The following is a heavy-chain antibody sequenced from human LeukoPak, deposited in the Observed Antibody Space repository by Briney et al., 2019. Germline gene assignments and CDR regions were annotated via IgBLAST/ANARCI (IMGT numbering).Heavy chain of an antibody. CDR3: ARGGAIPAAFYYYYYMDV. J-gene: IGHJ6*03. CDR2: INPSGGST. CDR1: VYTFTSYY. V-gene: IGHV1-46*01. D-gene: IGHD2-2*01. Sequence: GASVKVSCKAPVYTFTSYYMHWVRQAPGQGLEWMGIINPSGGSTSYAQKFQGRVTMTRDTSTSTVYMELSSLRSEDTAVYYCARGGAIPAAFYYYYYMDVWGKGTTVTVSS.